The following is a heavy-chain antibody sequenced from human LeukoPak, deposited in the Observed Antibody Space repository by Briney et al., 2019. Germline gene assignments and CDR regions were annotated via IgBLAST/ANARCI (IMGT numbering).Heavy chain of an antibody. V-gene: IGHV3-30-3*01. CDR3: ARDSGIAARHHFDY. Sequence: PGRSLRLSCAASGFTFSSYAMHWVRQAPGKGLEWVAVISYDGSNKYYADSVKGRFTISRDNSKNTLYLQMNSLRAEDTAVYYCARDSGIAARHHFDYWGQGTLVTVSS. J-gene: IGHJ4*02. D-gene: IGHD6-6*01. CDR2: ISYDGSNK. CDR1: GFTFSSYA.